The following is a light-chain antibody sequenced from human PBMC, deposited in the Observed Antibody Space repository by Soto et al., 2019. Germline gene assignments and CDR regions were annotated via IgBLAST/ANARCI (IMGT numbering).Light chain of an antibody. CDR2: EGS. CDR3: CSYAGSYTFVV. Sequence: QSALTQPASVSGSPGQSITISCTGTSSDVGSYNLVSWYQQHPGKAPKLMIYEGSKRPSGVSNRFSGSKSGNTVSLTISGLQAEDEADYYCCSYAGSYTFVVFGGGTKLTVL. CDR1: SSDVGSYNL. V-gene: IGLV2-23*03. J-gene: IGLJ3*02.